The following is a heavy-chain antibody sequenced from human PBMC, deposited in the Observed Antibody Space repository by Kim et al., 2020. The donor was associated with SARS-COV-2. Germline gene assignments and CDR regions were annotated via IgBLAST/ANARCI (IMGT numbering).Heavy chain of an antibody. CDR2: IWYDGSNK. CDR1: GFAFSSYT. J-gene: IGHJ4*02. CDR3: TKEVQF. V-gene: IGHV3-33*06. Sequence: GGSLRLSCAASGFAFSSYTMHWVRQAPGKGLEWVAAIWYDGSNKYYADSVKGRFTISRDNSRNTLYLHMNSLRAEDTAVYYCTKEVQFWGQGTLVTVSS.